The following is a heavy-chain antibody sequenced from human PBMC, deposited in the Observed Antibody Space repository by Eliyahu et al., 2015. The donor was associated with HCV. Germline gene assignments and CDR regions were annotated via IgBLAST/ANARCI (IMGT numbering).Heavy chain of an antibody. D-gene: IGHD3-9*01. CDR2: ISAYNGNT. V-gene: IGHV1-18*01. J-gene: IGHJ4*02. CDR1: GYTFTSYG. CDR3: ARNGLPPRYFDWLPASRDTNYFDY. Sequence: QVQLVQSGAEVKKPGASVKVSCKASGYTFTSYGIXWVRQAPGQGLEWMGWISAYNGNTNYAQKLQGRVTMTTDTSTSTAYMELRSLRSDDTAVYYCARNGLPPRYFDWLPASRDTNYFDYWGQGTLVTVSS.